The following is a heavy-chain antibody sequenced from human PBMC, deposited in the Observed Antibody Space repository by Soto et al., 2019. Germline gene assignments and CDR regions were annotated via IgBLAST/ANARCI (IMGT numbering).Heavy chain of an antibody. CDR2: IYHSGST. CDR3: ARGKQQLVRSYYGMDV. CDR1: GYSISSGYY. V-gene: IGHV4-38-2*01. J-gene: IGHJ6*02. D-gene: IGHD6-13*01. Sequence: SETLSLTCAVSGYSISSGYYWGWIRQPPGKGLEWIGSIYHSGSTYYNPSLKSRVTISVDTPKNQFSLKLSSVTAADTAVYYCARGKQQLVRSYYGMDVWGQGTTVTVSS.